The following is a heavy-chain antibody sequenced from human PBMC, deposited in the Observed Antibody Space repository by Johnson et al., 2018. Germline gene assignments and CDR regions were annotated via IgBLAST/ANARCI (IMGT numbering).Heavy chain of an antibody. J-gene: IGHJ6*02. CDR3: AKNETRPSELSTYYDFWSGYLNYYYYYGMDV. Sequence: EVQLVESGGGLVQPGGSXRLSCAASGFTFSSYAMSWVRQAPGKGLEWVSAISGSGGSTYYADSVKGRFTISRDNSKNTLYLPMNSLRAEDTAVYYCAKNETRPSELSTYYDFWSGYLNYYYYYGMDVWGQGTTVTVSS. D-gene: IGHD3-3*01. CDR1: GFTFSSYA. CDR2: ISGSGGST. V-gene: IGHV3-23*04.